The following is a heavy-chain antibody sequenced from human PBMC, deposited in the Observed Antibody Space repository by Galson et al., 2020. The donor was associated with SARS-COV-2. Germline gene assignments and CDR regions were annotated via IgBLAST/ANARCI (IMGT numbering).Heavy chain of an antibody. V-gene: IGHV6-1*01. CDR2: TYYRSKWYN. CDR1: GDSVSSNSAA. CDR3: AREGLLWFGGVITPYYYYGMDV. J-gene: IGHJ6*02. Sequence: SQTLALTCAISGDSVSSNSAAWNWIRQSPSRGLEWLGRTYYRSKWYNDYTVSVKSRITINPDTSKNQFSLQLNSVTPEDTAVYYCAREGLLWFGGVITPYYYYGMDVWGQGTTVTVSS. D-gene: IGHD3-10*01.